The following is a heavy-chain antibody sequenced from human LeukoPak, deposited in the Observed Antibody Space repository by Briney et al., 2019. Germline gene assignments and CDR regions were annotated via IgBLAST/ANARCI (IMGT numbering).Heavy chain of an antibody. CDR1: GYTFTSYG. CDR2: MNPNSGNT. J-gene: IGHJ4*02. D-gene: IGHD4-17*01. Sequence: GASVKVSCKASGYTFTSYGISWVRQAPGQGLEWMGWMNPNSGNTGYAQKFQGRVTMTRNTSISTAYMELSSLRSEDTAVYYCARRHTVTLNFPGYWGQGTLVTVSS. CDR3: ARRHTVTLNFPGY. V-gene: IGHV1-8*02.